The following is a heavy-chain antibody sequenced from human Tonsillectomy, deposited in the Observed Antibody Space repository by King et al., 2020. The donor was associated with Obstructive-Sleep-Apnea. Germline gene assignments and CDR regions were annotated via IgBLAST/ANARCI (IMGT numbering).Heavy chain of an antibody. V-gene: IGHV3-15*01. CDR1: GFTFSNAW. J-gene: IGHJ4*02. CDR3: AKGPIGCYFDY. Sequence: VQLVESGGGLVKPGESLRLSCEVSGFTFSNAWMSGVRQAPGKGLEWVGRIKNEGGATDYAVPVKGRFTISSDDSKNTLYLQMSRLETEDTAVYYCAKGPIGCYFDYWGQGTLVTVSS. D-gene: IGHD6-19*01. CDR2: IKNEGGAT.